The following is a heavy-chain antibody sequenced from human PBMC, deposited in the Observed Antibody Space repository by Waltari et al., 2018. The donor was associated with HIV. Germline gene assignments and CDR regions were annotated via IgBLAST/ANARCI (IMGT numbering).Heavy chain of an antibody. D-gene: IGHD2-21*02. Sequence: QVQLVESGGGLVKPGGSLRLSCAASGFVFSDFSMSWFRQAPGKGLEWISYISSSGTTIYYRDSVKGRFTISRDNAKNSLSLQMNSLRAEDTAVYYCASPGPYCGGDCYLDWGPGTLVTVSS. CDR3: ASPGPYCGGDCYLD. CDR1: GFVFSDFS. CDR2: ISSSGTTI. V-gene: IGHV3-11*01. J-gene: IGHJ4*02.